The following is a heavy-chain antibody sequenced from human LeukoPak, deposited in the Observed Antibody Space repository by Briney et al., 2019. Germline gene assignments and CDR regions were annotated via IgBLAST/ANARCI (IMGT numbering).Heavy chain of an antibody. J-gene: IGHJ3*01. Sequence: GRSLRLPCAASGFTFSSYGMHWVRQAPGKGLEWVALIWYDGSNTKYADSVKGRFTISRDNSKNTVYLQVNSLRAEDTAVYYCARVLSDLRDDSFDVWGQGTMVTVSS. CDR3: ARVLSDLRDDSFDV. V-gene: IGHV3-33*01. CDR1: GFTFSSYG. CDR2: IWYDGSNT.